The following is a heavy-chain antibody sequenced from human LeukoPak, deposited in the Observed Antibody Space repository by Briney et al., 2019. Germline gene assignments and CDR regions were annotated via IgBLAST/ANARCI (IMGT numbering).Heavy chain of an antibody. CDR3: ARAWDIVVVPVSLDY. V-gene: IGHV1-2*02. J-gene: IGHJ4*02. CDR2: INPNSGGT. CDR1: GYTFTGYY. D-gene: IGHD2-2*01. Sequence: ASVKVSCKASGYTFTGYYMHWVRQAPEQGLEWMGWINPNSGGTNYAQKFQGRVTMTRDTSISTAYMELSRLRSDDTAVYYCARAWDIVVVPVSLDYWGQGTLVTVSS.